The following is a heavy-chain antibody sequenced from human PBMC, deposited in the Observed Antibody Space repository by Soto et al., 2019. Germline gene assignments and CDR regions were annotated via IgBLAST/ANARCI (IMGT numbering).Heavy chain of an antibody. V-gene: IGHV3-23*01. CDR2: ISGSGGST. CDR1: GFTFSSYA. Sequence: GGSLRLSCAASGFTFSSYAMSWVRQAPGKGLEWISAISGSGGSTYYADYVKGRFTISRDNSKNTLYLQMNSLRAEDTAVYYCAKDPDMYYDFWSGYPTWFDPWGQGTLVTVSS. J-gene: IGHJ5*02. CDR3: AKDPDMYYDFWSGYPTWFDP. D-gene: IGHD3-3*01.